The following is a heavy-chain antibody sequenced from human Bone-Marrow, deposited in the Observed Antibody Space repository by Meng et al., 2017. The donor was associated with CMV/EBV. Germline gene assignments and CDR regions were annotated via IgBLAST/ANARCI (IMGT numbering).Heavy chain of an antibody. J-gene: IGHJ4*02. D-gene: IGHD6-19*01. CDR1: GYTFISYG. Sequence: ASVKVSCKASGYTFISYGITWVRQAPGQGLEWMGWISPVTYVTNYAQKFQGRVTMTKDTSISTAYMELTGLTFDDTAAYFCARALPIAVAGNHFDVWGQGTSVTVSS. V-gene: IGHV1-2*02. CDR3: ARALPIAVAGNHFDV. CDR2: ISPVTYVT.